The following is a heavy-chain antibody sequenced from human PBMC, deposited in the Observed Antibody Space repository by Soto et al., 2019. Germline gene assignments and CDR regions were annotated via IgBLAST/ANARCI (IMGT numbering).Heavy chain of an antibody. CDR1: GYAFTTYG. J-gene: IGHJ5*02. Sequence: QVQLVQSGAEVKKPGASVKVSCKASGYAFTTYGITWVRQAPGQGLEWMGWINAHNGYTNYAQNIQDRLTLTTDTSTSTAYMDLRSLRPDDTAVYYCAGLYCGADACYGWFDPWGQGTLVTVSS. V-gene: IGHV1-18*01. D-gene: IGHD2-21*02. CDR2: INAHNGYT. CDR3: AGLYCGADACYGWFDP.